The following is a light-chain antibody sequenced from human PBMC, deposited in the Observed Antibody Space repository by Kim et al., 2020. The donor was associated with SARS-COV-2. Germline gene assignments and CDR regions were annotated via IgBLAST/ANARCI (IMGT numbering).Light chain of an antibody. J-gene: IGLJ3*02. CDR2: GNS. Sequence: QPVLTQPPSVSGAPGQRVTISCAGGSSNIGAGYEVHWYRQLPGTAPKLLIYGNSNRPSGVPDRFSASKSGTSASLAITGLRADDEADYYCQSYDSSLSGSVFGGGTKVTVL. CDR1: SSNIGAGYE. CDR3: QSYDSSLSGSV. V-gene: IGLV1-40*01.